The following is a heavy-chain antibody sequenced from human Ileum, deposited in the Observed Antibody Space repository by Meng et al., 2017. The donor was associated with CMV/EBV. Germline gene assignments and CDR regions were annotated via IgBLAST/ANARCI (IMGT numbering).Heavy chain of an antibody. J-gene: IGHJ4*02. CDR1: GFTFSAYS. V-gene: IGHV3-48*04. Sequence: LSLTCAASGFTFSAYSMNWVRQAPGKGLQWVSFINGRSSGIKYTDSVEGRFTISRDNAKNSLYLQMNSLRAEDTAVYYCVRDVADGTSAGLGYWGQGTLVTVSS. CDR3: VRDVADGTSAGLGY. CDR2: INGRSSGI. D-gene: IGHD1/OR15-1a*01.